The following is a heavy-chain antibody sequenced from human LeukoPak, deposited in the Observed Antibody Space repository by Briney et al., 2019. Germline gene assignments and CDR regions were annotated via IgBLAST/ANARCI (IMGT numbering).Heavy chain of an antibody. CDR3: ARDDRGYSYGRYFDY. CDR1: GYTLTELS. Sequence: ASVKVSCKVSGYTLTELSMHWVRQAPGKGLEWMGGFDPEDGETIYAQKFQGRVTITADESTSTAYMELSSLRSEDTAVYYCARDDRGYSYGRYFDYWGQGTLVTVSS. J-gene: IGHJ4*02. CDR2: FDPEDGET. D-gene: IGHD5-18*01. V-gene: IGHV1-24*01.